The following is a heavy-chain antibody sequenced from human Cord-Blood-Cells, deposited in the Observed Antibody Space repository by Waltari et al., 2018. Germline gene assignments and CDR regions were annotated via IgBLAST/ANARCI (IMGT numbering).Heavy chain of an antibody. J-gene: IGHJ4*02. V-gene: IGHV3-33*01. D-gene: IGHD2-15*01. Sequence: QVQLVESGGGVVQPGRSLSLSCAASGFTFSSYGMHWVRQAPGKGLEWVAVIWYDGSNKYYADSVKGRFTISRDNSKNTLYLQMNSLRAEDTAVYYCAREPLVVAATPFDYWGQGTLVTVSS. CDR2: IWYDGSNK. CDR1: GFTFSSYG. CDR3: AREPLVVAATPFDY.